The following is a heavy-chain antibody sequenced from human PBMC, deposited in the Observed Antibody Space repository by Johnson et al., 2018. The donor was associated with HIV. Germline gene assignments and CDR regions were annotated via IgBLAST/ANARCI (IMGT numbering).Heavy chain of an antibody. CDR3: AREGYGSYSASDAFDI. V-gene: IGHV3-7*01. J-gene: IGHJ3*02. CDR2: IKQDGSEK. D-gene: IGHD1-26*01. CDR1: GFTFSSYW. Sequence: VQLVESGGGLVQPGGSLRLSCAASGFTFSSYWMSWVRQAPGKGLEWVANIKQDGSEKYYVDSVEGRFSISRDNAQNSLYLQMNSLRAEDTAVYYCAREGYGSYSASDAFDIWGQGTMVTVSS.